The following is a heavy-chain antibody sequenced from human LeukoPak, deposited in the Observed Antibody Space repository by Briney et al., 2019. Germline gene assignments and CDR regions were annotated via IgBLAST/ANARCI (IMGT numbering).Heavy chain of an antibody. D-gene: IGHD1-26*01. J-gene: IGHJ4*02. CDR2: IRSKANSYAT. CDR1: GFTFSGSA. V-gene: IGHV3-73*01. Sequence: GSLRLSCAASGFTFSGSAMHWVRQASGKELEWVGRIRSKANSYATAYAASVKGRFTISRDDSKNTAYLQMNSLKTEDTAVYYCTIVGATTGDYWGQGTLVTVSS. CDR3: TIVGATTGDY.